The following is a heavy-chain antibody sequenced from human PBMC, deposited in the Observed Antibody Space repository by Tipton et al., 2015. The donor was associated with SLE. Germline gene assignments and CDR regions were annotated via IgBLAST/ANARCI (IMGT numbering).Heavy chain of an antibody. J-gene: IGHJ5*02. CDR1: GYSISSGYY. V-gene: IGHV4-38-2*01. CDR3: ARAPTVTHAKWFDP. CDR2: IYHSGST. Sequence: GLVKPSETLSLTCAVSGYSISSGYYWGWIRQPPGKGLEWIGSIYHSGSTYYNPSLKSRVTISVDTSKNQFSLKLSSVTAADTAVYYCARAPTVTHAKWFDPWGQGTLVTVSS. D-gene: IGHD4-17*01.